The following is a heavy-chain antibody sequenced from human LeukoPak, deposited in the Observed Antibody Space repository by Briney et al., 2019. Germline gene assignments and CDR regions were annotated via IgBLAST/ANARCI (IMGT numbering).Heavy chain of an antibody. J-gene: IGHJ5*02. CDR2: INPNSGGT. CDR3: ASGQGSPNDP. V-gene: IGHV1-2*02. Sequence: ASVRVSCKASGYTFTGYYMHWVRQAPGQGLEWMGWINPNSGGTNYAQTFQGRVTMTRDTSISTAYMELSRLRSDDTAVYYCASGQGSPNDPWGQGTLVTVSS. CDR1: GYTFTGYY.